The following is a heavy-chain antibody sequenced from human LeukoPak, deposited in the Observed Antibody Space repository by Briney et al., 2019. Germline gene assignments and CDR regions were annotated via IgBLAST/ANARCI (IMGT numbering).Heavy chain of an antibody. CDR3: AILDYYDSSGYLY. V-gene: IGHV3-21*04. Sequence: GGFLRLSCAASGFTFSNYSMNWVRQAPGKGLEWVSLISSSSTYIYYADSVKGRFTISRDNAKNSLYLQMNSLRAEDTAVYYCAILDYYDSSGYLYWGQGTLVTVSS. J-gene: IGHJ4*02. CDR1: GFTFSNYS. CDR2: ISSSSTYI. D-gene: IGHD3-22*01.